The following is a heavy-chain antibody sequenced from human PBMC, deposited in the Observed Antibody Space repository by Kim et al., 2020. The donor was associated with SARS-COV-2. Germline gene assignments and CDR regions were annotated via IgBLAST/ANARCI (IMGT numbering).Heavy chain of an antibody. D-gene: IGHD5-18*01. V-gene: IGHV1-24*01. Sequence: YGQKFQGRVTMTEDTSTDTAYMELSSLRSEDTAVYYCATAGYSYGQYYFDYWGQGTLVTVSS. J-gene: IGHJ4*02. CDR3: ATAGYSYGQYYFDY.